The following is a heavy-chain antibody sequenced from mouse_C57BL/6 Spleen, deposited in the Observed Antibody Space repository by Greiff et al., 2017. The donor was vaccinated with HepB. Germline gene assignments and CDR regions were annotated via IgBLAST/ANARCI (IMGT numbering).Heavy chain of an antibody. Sequence: EVMLVESGGGLVKPGGSLKLSCAASGFTFSDYGMHWVRQAPEKGLEWVAYISSGSSTIYYADTVKGRFTISRDNAKNTLFLQMTSLRSEDTAMYYCAREPPVAGDYLDYWGQGTTLTVSS. CDR1: GFTFSDYG. J-gene: IGHJ2*01. D-gene: IGHD1-1*01. V-gene: IGHV5-17*01. CDR3: AREPPVAGDYLDY. CDR2: ISSGSSTI.